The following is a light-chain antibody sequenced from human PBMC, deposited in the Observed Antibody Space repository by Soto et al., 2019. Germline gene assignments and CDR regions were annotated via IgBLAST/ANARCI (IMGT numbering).Light chain of an antibody. Sequence: EIVLTQSPATLSVSAGGPVTLSCRASQSIRTNVAWYQQIPCQAPRLLICEASSRATGIPARFSGSGSGTDFTLTISSLEPEDFAVYYCQQRSNWPLTFGGGTKV. CDR1: QSIRTN. J-gene: IGKJ4*01. CDR2: EAS. CDR3: QQRSNWPLT. V-gene: IGKV3-11*01.